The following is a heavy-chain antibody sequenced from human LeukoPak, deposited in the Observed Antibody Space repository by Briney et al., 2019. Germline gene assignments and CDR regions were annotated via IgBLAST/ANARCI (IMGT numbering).Heavy chain of an antibody. CDR2: INWKGGST. CDR3: ARARPNYYYYYMDV. V-gene: IGHV3-20*04. CDR1: GFTFDDYA. J-gene: IGHJ6*03. Sequence: GGSLRLSCAASGFTFDDYAMHGVRQAPGKGLEWVSGINWKGGSTGYADSVKGRFTISRDNAKNSLYLQMNSLRAEDTALYYCARARPNYYYYYMDVWGKGTTVTVSS. D-gene: IGHD6-6*01.